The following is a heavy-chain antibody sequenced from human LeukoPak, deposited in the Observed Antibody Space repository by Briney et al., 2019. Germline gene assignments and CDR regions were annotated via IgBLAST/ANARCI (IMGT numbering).Heavy chain of an antibody. CDR3: ARGVRPYYFDY. Sequence: ASVKVSCKASGYTFTGYYIHWVRQAPGQGLKWMGWISPNSGGTNYAQKFQGRVTMTRDTSISTAYMELSGLTSDDTAVYYCARGVRPYYFDYWGQGTLVTVSS. CDR1: GYTFTGYY. J-gene: IGHJ4*02. CDR2: ISPNSGGT. V-gene: IGHV1-2*02.